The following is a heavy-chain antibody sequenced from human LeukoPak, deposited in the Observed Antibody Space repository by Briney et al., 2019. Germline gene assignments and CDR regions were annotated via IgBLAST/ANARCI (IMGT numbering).Heavy chain of an antibody. Sequence: SETLSLTCAVYGGPLSGFYWNWIRQPPGKGLEWIGESNHSGSTNYNPSLKSRVTISVDTSKNQFSLKLSSVTAADTAVYYCARGLRRWYDYMDVWGKGTTVTVSS. CDR1: GGPLSGFY. CDR3: ARGLRRWYDYMDV. D-gene: IGHD6-13*01. CDR2: SNHSGST. V-gene: IGHV4-34*01. J-gene: IGHJ6*03.